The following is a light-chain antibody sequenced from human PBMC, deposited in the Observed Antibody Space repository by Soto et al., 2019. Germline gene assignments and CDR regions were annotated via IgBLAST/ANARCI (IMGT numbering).Light chain of an antibody. V-gene: IGLV2-8*01. CDR3: SSYAGSNNFV. CDR1: SSDIGAYIY. J-gene: IGLJ1*01. CDR2: EVS. Sequence: QPALTQPPSASGSPGQSFTISCTGTSSDIGAYIYVSWYQQHPGKAPKLMISEVSRRPSGVPERFSGSKSGNTASLTVSGLQADDEAHYYCSSYAGSNNFVFGTGTKVTVL.